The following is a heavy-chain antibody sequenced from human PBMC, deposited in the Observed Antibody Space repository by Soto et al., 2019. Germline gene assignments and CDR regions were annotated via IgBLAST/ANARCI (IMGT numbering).Heavy chain of an antibody. CDR3: TKDGDSAVYGY. Sequence: QVHLVQSGPEVKRPGSSVKVSCKASGDTFGRNAIHWVRQAPGQGLEWMGGIIPMFPTTNYAQKFKGRLTSYADKSTCTAYMELTSLRSEDTAVYYCTKDGDSAVYGYWGQGTLVTVSS. D-gene: IGHD2-21*01. CDR1: GDTFGRNA. V-gene: IGHV1-69*06. CDR2: IIPMFPTT. J-gene: IGHJ4*02.